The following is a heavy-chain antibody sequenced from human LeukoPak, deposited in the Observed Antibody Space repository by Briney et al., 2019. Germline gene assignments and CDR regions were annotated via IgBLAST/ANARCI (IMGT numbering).Heavy chain of an antibody. CDR1: GGTFSSYA. J-gene: IGHJ4*02. D-gene: IGHD6-13*01. V-gene: IGHV1-2*02. CDR2: INPNSGGT. Sequence: GSSVKVSCKASGGTFSSYAISWVRQAPGQGLEWMGWINPNSGGTNYAQKFQGRVTMTRDTSISTAYMELSRLRSDDTAVYYCARGYSSSWYEYYFDYWGQGTLVTVSS. CDR3: ARGYSSSWYEYYFDY.